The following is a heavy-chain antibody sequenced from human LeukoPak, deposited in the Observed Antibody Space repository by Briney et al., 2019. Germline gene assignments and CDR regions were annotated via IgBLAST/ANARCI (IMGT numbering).Heavy chain of an antibody. Sequence: SETLSLTCAVYGGSFGGYYRSWIRQPPGKGLEWIGEINHSGSTNYNPSLKSRVTISVDTSKNQFSLKLSSVTAADTAVYYCARGLEQWLVSLGYWGQGTLVTVSS. J-gene: IGHJ4*02. D-gene: IGHD6-19*01. CDR3: ARGLEQWLVSLGY. CDR1: GGSFGGYY. CDR2: INHSGST. V-gene: IGHV4-34*01.